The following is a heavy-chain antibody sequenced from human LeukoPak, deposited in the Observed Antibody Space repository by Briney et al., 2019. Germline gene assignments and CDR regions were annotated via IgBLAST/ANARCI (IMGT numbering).Heavy chain of an antibody. D-gene: IGHD6-13*01. CDR1: GFTFSNHV. V-gene: IGHV3-23*01. CDR2: ISADAVDT. Sequence: GGSLRLSCVASGFTFSNHVMTWVRQAPGKGLEWVSAISADAVDTFYAPSVKGRFTISRDNSKNTLYLQMNSLRVEDTAMYYCARETGYSTSWYAYYFDYWGQGTLVTVAS. J-gene: IGHJ4*02. CDR3: ARETGYSTSWYAYYFDY.